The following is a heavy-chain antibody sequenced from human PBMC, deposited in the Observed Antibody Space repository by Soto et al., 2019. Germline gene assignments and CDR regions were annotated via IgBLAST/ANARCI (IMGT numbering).Heavy chain of an antibody. D-gene: IGHD2-15*01. Sequence: ASVKVSCKASGYTFTSYAMHWVRQAPGQRLEWMGWINAGNGNTKYSQKFQGRVTITRDTSASTAYMELSSLRSEDTAVYYCARGQLTFRSPPYCSGGSCYSRLGYWGQGTLVTVSS. J-gene: IGHJ4*02. CDR3: ARGQLTFRSPPYCSGGSCYSRLGY. CDR1: GYTFTSYA. CDR2: INAGNGNT. V-gene: IGHV1-3*01.